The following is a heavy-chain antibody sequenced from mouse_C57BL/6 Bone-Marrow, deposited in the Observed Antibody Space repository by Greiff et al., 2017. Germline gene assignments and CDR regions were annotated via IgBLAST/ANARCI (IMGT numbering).Heavy chain of an antibody. CDR1: GFNIKDDY. D-gene: IGHD1-1*01. CDR2: IDPENGDT. CDR3: TGSYYYGSSYDY. V-gene: IGHV14-4*01. Sequence: EVQLQQSGAELVRPGASVKLSCTASGFNIKDDYMHWVKQRPEQGLEWIGWIDPENGDTEYASKFQGKATITADTSSNTAYLQLSSLTSEDTAVYYCTGSYYYGSSYDYWGQGTTLTVSS. J-gene: IGHJ2*01.